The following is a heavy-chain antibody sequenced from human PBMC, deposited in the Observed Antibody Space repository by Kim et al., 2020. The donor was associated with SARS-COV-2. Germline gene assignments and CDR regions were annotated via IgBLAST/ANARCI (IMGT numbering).Heavy chain of an antibody. CDR3: AKKPAKSTSSGYPYDY. D-gene: IGHD3-22*01. J-gene: IGHJ4*02. V-gene: IGHV3-23*01. CDR1: GFTFSSYA. CDR2: ISGSGGST. Sequence: LSLTCAASGFTFSSYAMSWVRQAPGKGLEWVSAISGSGGSTYYADSVKGRFTISRDNSKNTLYLQMNSLRAEDTAVYYCAKKPAKSTSSGYPYDYWGQGTLVTVSS.